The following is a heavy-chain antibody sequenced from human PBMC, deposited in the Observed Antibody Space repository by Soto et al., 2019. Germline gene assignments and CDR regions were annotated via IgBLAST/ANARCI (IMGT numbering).Heavy chain of an antibody. D-gene: IGHD3-10*01. CDR2: ISAYNGNT. J-gene: IGHJ6*02. CDR3: ARGTGLLWFGEIQFYYGMDV. Sequence: ASVKVSCKASGYTFTSYGISWVRQAPGQGLEWMGWISAYNGNTNYAQKLQGRVTMTTDTPTSTAYMELRSLRSDDTAVYYCARGTGLLWFGEIQFYYGMDVWGQGTTVTVSS. CDR1: GYTFTSYG. V-gene: IGHV1-18*04.